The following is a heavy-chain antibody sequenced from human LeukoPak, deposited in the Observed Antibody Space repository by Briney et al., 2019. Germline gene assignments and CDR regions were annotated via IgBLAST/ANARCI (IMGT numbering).Heavy chain of an antibody. V-gene: IGHV4-39*07. J-gene: IGHJ5*02. CDR1: GGSISSSYYY. CDR3: AREGYCSSTSCYAGGWFDP. CDR2: INHSEST. D-gene: IGHD2-2*01. Sequence: SETLSLTCTVSGGSISSSYYYWGWIRQPPGKGLEWIGEINHSESTNYNPPLKSRVTISVDTSKNQFSLKLSSVTAADTAVYYCAREGYCSSTSCYAGGWFDPWGQGTLVTVSS.